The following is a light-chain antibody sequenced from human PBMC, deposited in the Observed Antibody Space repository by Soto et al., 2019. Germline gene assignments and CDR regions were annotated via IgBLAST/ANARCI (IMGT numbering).Light chain of an antibody. Sequence: EIVLTQSPGTLSLSPGEGATLSCRASQTININYLAWYQQKPGQAPRPLMYATSTRATGIPDRFSGSGSGTDFPLTISRLEPEDFAMYYCQQYDTSPRTFGQGTMVEI. J-gene: IGKJ1*01. V-gene: IGKV3-20*01. CDR1: QTININY. CDR3: QQYDTSPRT. CDR2: ATS.